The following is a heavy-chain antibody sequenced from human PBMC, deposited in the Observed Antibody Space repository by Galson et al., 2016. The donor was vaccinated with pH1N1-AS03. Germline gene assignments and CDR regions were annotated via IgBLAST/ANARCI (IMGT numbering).Heavy chain of an antibody. CDR3: VRDPLFSSFDI. CDR2: IKEDGSVR. Sequence: SLRLSCAASGFSFSTTWMTWVRQAPGKGLEFVANIKEDGSVRNYAGSVKGRFIISSDNAQNSLYLQMNSLGVEDTALYYCVRDPLFSSFDIWGQGTVVTVSS. J-gene: IGHJ3*02. V-gene: IGHV3-7*01. CDR1: GFSFSTTW.